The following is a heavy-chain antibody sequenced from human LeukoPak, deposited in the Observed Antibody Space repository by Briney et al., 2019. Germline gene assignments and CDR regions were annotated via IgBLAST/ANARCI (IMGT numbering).Heavy chain of an antibody. CDR1: GGSVSSGSYY. D-gene: IGHD4-23*01. V-gene: IGHV4-61*01. CDR2: IYYSGST. Sequence: KPSETLSLTCTVSGGSVSSGSYYWSWIRQPPGKGLEWIGYIYYSGSTNYNPSLKSRVTISVDTSKNQFSLKLSSVTAADTAVYYCARTAGGNSHQSYFDYWGQGTLVTVSS. CDR3: ARTAGGNSHQSYFDY. J-gene: IGHJ4*02.